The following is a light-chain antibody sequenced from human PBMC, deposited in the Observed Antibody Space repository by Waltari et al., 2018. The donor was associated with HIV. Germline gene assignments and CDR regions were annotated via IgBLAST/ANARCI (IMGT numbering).Light chain of an antibody. CDR2: DAS. CDR3: QQRSNWPST. V-gene: IGKV3-11*01. J-gene: IGKJ1*01. Sequence: EIVLTQSPATLSLSPGEKATLSCWASQSVSSYLAWYQQKPGQAHRRLIYDASNRATGTPAMLSGGGSGADFALTISSLEPEGFAVYDCQQRSNWPSTFGHGTNVE. CDR1: QSVSSY.